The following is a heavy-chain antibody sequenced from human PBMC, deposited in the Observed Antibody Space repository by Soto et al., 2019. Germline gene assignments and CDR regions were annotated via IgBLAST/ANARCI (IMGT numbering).Heavy chain of an antibody. CDR1: GFTFNAYA. J-gene: IGHJ4*02. D-gene: IGHD3-9*01. Sequence: GGSLRLSCAASGFTFNAYAMSWVRQAPGMGLEWVSGISVGGGSTYYADSVKGRFTISRDNPKNTPYMELSSLRAEDTAVYYCARGHYDILTGYSYYFDYWGQGTLVTVSS. V-gene: IGHV3-23*01. CDR3: ARGHYDILTGYSYYFDY. CDR2: ISVGGGST.